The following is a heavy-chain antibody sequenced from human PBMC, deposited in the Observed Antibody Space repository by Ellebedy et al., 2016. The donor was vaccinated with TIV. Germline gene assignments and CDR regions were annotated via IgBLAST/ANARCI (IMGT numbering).Heavy chain of an antibody. CDR3: ASRVVVPAAAPGGMDV. CDR2: ISAYNGNT. CDR1: GYTFTSSG. V-gene: IGHV1-18*04. J-gene: IGHJ6*02. D-gene: IGHD2-2*01. Sequence: AASVKVSCKASGYTFTSSGISWVRQAPGQGLEWMGWISAYNGNTNNAQKLQGRVTMTTDTSTTTAYMELRSLRSDDTAVYYCASRVVVPAAAPGGMDVWGQGTTVTVSS.